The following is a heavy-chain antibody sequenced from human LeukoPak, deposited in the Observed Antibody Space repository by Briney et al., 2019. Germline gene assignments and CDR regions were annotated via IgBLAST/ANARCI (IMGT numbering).Heavy chain of an antibody. D-gene: IGHD3-10*01. CDR1: GFTFSSYG. J-gene: IGHJ4*02. V-gene: IGHV3-30*02. CDR3: AKDRRRGSGSSTDY. Sequence: GGSLRLSCTASGFTFSSYGMHWVRQAPGKGLEWVAFIRYDGSNKYYADSVKGRFTISRDNSKNTLYLQMNSLRAEDTAVYYCAKDRRRGSGSSTDYWGQGTLVTVSS. CDR2: IRYDGSNK.